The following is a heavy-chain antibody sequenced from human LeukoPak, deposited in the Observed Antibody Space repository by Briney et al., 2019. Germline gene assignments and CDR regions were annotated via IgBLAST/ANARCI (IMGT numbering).Heavy chain of an antibody. D-gene: IGHD6-13*01. V-gene: IGHV3-74*01. J-gene: IGHJ4*02. CDR1: GFAFSNNW. CDR2: INSDGSST. Sequence: GGSLRLSCAASGFAFSNNWMHWVRQAPGKGLLWVSRINSDGSSTSYADSVKARFTISRDNAKNTLYLQMNSLRAEDTAVYYCARMGYSSTLPDYWGQGTLVTVSS. CDR3: ARMGYSSTLPDY.